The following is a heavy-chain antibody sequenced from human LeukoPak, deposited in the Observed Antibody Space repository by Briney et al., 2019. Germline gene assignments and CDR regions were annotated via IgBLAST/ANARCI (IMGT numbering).Heavy chain of an antibody. CDR3: ARDHGVYSFEDY. J-gene: IGHJ4*02. Sequence: GGSLRLSCAASGFTVSSNYMSWVRQAPGKGLEWVSVIYSGGSTYYADSVKGRFTISRDNSKNTLYLQMNSLRAEDTAVYYCARDHGVYSFEDYWGQGTLVTVSS. CDR2: IYSGGST. D-gene: IGHD5-18*01. V-gene: IGHV3-53*01. CDR1: GFTVSSNY.